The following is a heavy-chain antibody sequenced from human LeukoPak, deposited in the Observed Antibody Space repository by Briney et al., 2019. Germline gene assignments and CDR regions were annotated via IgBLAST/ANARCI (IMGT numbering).Heavy chain of an antibody. CDR1: GGSISSYY. D-gene: IGHD4-17*01. J-gene: IGHJ4*02. CDR2: IYYSGST. V-gene: IGHV4-59*01. Sequence: SETLSLTCTVSGGSISSYYWSWIRQPPGKGLEWIGYIYYSGSTNYNPSLKSRVTISVDTSKNQFSLKLCSVTAADTAVYYCARVGTTGYYFDYWGQGTLVTVSS. CDR3: ARVGTTGYYFDY.